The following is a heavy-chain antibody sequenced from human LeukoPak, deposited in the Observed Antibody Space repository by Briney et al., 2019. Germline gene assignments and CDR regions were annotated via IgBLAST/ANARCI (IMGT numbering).Heavy chain of an antibody. CDR1: GGTFSSYA. D-gene: IGHD3-10*01. V-gene: IGHV1-69*04. CDR2: IIPILGIA. J-gene: IGHJ6*02. Sequence: EASVKVSCKASGGTFSSYAISWVRQAPGQGLEWMGRIIPILGIANYAQKFQGRVTITADKSTSTAYMELSSLRSEDTAVYYCASTMVRGVDGYYYGRDVWGQGTTVTVSS. CDR3: ASTMVRGVDGYYYGRDV.